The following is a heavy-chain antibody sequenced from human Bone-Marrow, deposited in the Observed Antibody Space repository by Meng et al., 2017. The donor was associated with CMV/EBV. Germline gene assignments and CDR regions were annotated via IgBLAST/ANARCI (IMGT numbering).Heavy chain of an antibody. Sequence: SETLSLTCAVYGGSISSYYWSWIRQPPGKGLEWIGYIYYSGSTNYNPSLKSRVTISIDTSKNQFSLKLSSVTAADTAVYYCARERNDFWSGYSQRYFDYWGQGTLVTVSS. J-gene: IGHJ4*02. CDR1: GGSISSYY. CDR3: ARERNDFWSGYSQRYFDY. V-gene: IGHV4-59*01. D-gene: IGHD3-3*01. CDR2: IYYSGST.